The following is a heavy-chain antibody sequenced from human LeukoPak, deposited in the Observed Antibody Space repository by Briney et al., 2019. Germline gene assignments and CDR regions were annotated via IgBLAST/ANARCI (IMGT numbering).Heavy chain of an antibody. CDR2: ISGDGGST. Sequence: PGGSLRLSCAASGFTFDDYAMHWVRQAPGKGLEWVSLISGDGGSTYYADSVKGRFTISRDNSKNSLYLQMNSLRTEDTVLYYCAKDPESHYYYMDVWAKGPRSPSP. CDR1: GFTFDDYA. J-gene: IGHJ6*03. CDR3: AKDPESHYYYMDV. V-gene: IGHV3-43*02.